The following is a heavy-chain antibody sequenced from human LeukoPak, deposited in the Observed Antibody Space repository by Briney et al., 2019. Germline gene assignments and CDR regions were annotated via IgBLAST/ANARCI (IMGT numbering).Heavy chain of an antibody. CDR3: AKSSAAAYNWFDP. J-gene: IGHJ5*02. Sequence: GGSLRLSCAASGFTFDKYAMHWVRQAPGKGLDWVSLISGDGTTTYYAESVKGRFTIPRDNTKKSLYLQMNSLRPEDTALYYCAKSSAAAYNWFDPWGQGTLVIVSS. D-gene: IGHD6-13*01. V-gene: IGHV3-43*02. CDR2: ISGDGTTT. CDR1: GFTFDKYA.